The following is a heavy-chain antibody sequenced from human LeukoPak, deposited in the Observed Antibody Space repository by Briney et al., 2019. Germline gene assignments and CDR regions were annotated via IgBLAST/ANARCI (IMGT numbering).Heavy chain of an antibody. CDR2: ISGRSGTT. CDR1: GFIVNTNY. Sequence: GGSLRLSCAASGFIVNTNYMTWVRQAPGKGLEWVSAISGRSGTTYYADSVKGRFTISRDNSKNTLYLQMNSLRADDTAVYYCAKSHHVTAIDYWGQGTLVTVSS. J-gene: IGHJ4*02. CDR3: AKSHHVTAIDY. V-gene: IGHV3-23*01. D-gene: IGHD2-21*02.